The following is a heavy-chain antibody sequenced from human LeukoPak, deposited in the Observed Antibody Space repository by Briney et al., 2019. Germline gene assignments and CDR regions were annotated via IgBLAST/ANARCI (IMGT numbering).Heavy chain of an antibody. Sequence: SEILSLTCTVSGGSISSGNYYWTWIRQPAGKGLEWIGRIFGSGSTYYNPSLKSRVTISLDTSKNQFSLKLSSVTAADTALYYRARDIVVVDNNWFDPWGQGTLVTVSS. CDR2: IFGSGST. D-gene: IGHD2-2*01. J-gene: IGHJ5*02. V-gene: IGHV4-61*02. CDR3: ARDIVVVDNNWFDP. CDR1: GGSISSGNYY.